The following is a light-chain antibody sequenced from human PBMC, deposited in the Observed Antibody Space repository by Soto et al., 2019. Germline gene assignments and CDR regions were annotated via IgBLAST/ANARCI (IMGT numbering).Light chain of an antibody. J-gene: IGKJ4*01. CDR3: QQYESYSPLT. CDR2: DAS. Sequence: DIQMTQSPSILSASVGDRVTITCRASQSIRSWLAWYQQKPGKAPKLLIYDASSLESGVPSRFSGRRSGTEYTLTIAGLQPEEFSAYYCQQYESYSPLTFGGGTKVEIK. V-gene: IGKV1-5*01. CDR1: QSIRSW.